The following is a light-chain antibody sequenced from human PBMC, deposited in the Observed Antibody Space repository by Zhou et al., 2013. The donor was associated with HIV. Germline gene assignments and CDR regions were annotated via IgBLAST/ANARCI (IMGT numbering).Light chain of an antibody. Sequence: EIVLTQSPGTLSLSPGERATLSCRASQSVSTSHLAWYQQKPGQAPRLLIYGASNRATGIPDRFTGSGSGTDFTLTITRLEPEDFAVYYCQQYGTSPKTFGQGTKRRDQT. CDR3: QQYGTSPKT. V-gene: IGKV3-20*01. CDR1: QSVSTSH. J-gene: IGKJ2*01. CDR2: GAS.